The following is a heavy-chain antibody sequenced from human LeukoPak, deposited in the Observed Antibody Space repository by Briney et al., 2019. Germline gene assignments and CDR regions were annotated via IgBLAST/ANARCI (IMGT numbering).Heavy chain of an antibody. CDR2: ISSSSSYI. CDR1: GFTFSSYS. D-gene: IGHD6-13*01. CDR3: ARDPLVRAAAVGNAFDI. J-gene: IGHJ3*02. V-gene: IGHV3-21*01. Sequence: GGSLRLSYAASGFTFSSYSMNWVRQAPGKGLEWVSSISSSSSYIYYADSVKGRFTISRDNAKNSLYLQMNSLRAEDTAVYYCARDPLVRAAAVGNAFDIWGQGTMVTVSS.